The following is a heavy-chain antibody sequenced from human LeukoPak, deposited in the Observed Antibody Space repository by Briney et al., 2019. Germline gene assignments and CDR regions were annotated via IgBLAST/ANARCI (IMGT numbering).Heavy chain of an antibody. Sequence: GASVKVSCKASGYTFTSYDINWVRQATGQGLEWMGWMNPNSGNTGYAQKFQGRVTITRNTSISTAYMELSSLRSEDTAVYYCARGRVPNWNDAGFDYWGQGTLVTVSS. CDR3: ARGRVPNWNDAGFDY. CDR2: MNPNSGNT. V-gene: IGHV1-8*03. J-gene: IGHJ4*02. D-gene: IGHD1-20*01. CDR1: GYTFTSYD.